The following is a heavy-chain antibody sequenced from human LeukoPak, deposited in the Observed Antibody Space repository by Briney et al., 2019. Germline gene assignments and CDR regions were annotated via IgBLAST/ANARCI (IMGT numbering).Heavy chain of an antibody. J-gene: IGHJ4*02. V-gene: IGHV4-4*07. CDR1: GGSISSYY. Sequence: SETLSLTCTVSGGSISSYYWSWIRQPAGKGLEWIGRIYSTGSTNYNPSLKSRVTMSVDTSKNQFSLRLRSVTAADTAVYYCARQIASAGTAGFDFWGQGARVTVFS. CDR3: ARQIASAGTAGFDF. CDR2: IYSTGST. D-gene: IGHD6-13*01.